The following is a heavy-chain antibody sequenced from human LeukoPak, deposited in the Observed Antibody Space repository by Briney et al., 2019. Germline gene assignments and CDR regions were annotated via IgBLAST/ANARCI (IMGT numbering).Heavy chain of an antibody. Sequence: SVKVSCKASGGTFSSYAISWVRQAPGQGLEWMGGIIPIFGTANYAQKFQGRVTITTDESTSTAYMELSSLRSEDTAVYSREILPYDYVWGSYRLYYFDYWGQGTLVTVSS. CDR1: GGTFSSYA. V-gene: IGHV1-69*05. J-gene: IGHJ4*02. CDR2: IIPIFGTA. D-gene: IGHD3-16*02. CDR3: EILPYDYVWGSYRLYYFDY.